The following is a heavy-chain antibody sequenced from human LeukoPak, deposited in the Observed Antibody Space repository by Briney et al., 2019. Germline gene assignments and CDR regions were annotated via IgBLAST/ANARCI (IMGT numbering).Heavy chain of an antibody. CDR2: IRYDGSNK. Sequence: GGSLRLSCAASGFTFSSYGMHWVRQAPGKGLEWVAFIRYDGSNKYYADSVKGRFTISRDNSNNTLYLQMNSLSAEDTAVYYCAKASRRHCGSSSCYTLDYWGQGTLVTVSS. J-gene: IGHJ4*02. V-gene: IGHV3-30*02. D-gene: IGHD2-2*02. CDR3: AKASRRHCGSSSCYTLDY. CDR1: GFTFSSYG.